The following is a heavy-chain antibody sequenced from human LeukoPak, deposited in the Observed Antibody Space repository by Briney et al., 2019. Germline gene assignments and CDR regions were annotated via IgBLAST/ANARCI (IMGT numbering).Heavy chain of an antibody. CDR3: ATSWGYYDSSGYQGGFDP. D-gene: IGHD3-22*01. CDR2: ISYDGSNK. Sequence: QSGGSLRLSCAASGFTFSSYAMHWVRQAPGKGLEWVAVISYDGSNKYYADSVKGRFTISRDNAKNSLYLQMNSLRAEDTAMYYCATSWGYYDSSGYQGGFDPWGQGTLVTVSS. CDR1: GFTFSSYA. J-gene: IGHJ5*02. V-gene: IGHV3-30-3*01.